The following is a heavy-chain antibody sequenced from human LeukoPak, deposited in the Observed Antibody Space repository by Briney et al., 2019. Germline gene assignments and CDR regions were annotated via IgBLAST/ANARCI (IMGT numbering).Heavy chain of an antibody. CDR3: AKDPPIAVAGNDY. Sequence: LAGGSLRLSCAASGFTFSSYAMSWVRQAPGKGLEGVSAISGSGGSTYYADSVKGRFTISRDNSKNTLYLQMNSLRAEDTAVYYCAKDPPIAVAGNDYWGQGTLVTVSS. CDR1: GFTFSSYA. V-gene: IGHV3-23*01. J-gene: IGHJ4*02. D-gene: IGHD6-19*01. CDR2: ISGSGGST.